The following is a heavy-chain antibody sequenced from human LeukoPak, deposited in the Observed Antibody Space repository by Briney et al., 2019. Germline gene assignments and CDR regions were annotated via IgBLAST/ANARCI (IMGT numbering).Heavy chain of an antibody. CDR3: ASSRLGYSSGPVDY. D-gene: IGHD6-19*01. J-gene: IGHJ4*02. V-gene: IGHV4-61*08. Sequence: SETLSLTCTVSGGSISSGGYYWSWIRQHPGKGLEWIGYIYYSGSTYYNPSLKSRVTISVDTSKNQFSLKLSSVTAADTAVYYCASSRLGYSSGPVDYWGQGTLVTVSS. CDR2: IYYSGST. CDR1: GGSISSGGYY.